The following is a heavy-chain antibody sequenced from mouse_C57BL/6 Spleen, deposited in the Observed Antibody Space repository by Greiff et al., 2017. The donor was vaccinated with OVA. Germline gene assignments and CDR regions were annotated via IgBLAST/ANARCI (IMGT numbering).Heavy chain of an antibody. J-gene: IGHJ3*01. CDR2: IRSKSSNYAT. Sequence: EVQRVESGGGLVQPKGSLKLSCAASGFTFNTYAMHWVRQAPGKGLEWVARIRSKSSNYATYYADSVKDRFTISRDDSQRMLYLQMNNLKTEDTAMCYCVREELGFAYWGQGTLVTVSA. CDR1: GFTFNTYA. D-gene: IGHD4-1*01. CDR3: VREELGFAY. V-gene: IGHV10-3*01.